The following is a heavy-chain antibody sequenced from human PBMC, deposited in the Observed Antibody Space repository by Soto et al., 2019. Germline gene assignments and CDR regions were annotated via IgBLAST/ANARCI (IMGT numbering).Heavy chain of an antibody. D-gene: IGHD6-19*01. CDR1: GYSVSSNTAA. J-gene: IGHJ4*02. CDR3: ARGVAGSGFDL. V-gene: IGHV6-1*01. Sequence: TLSLPCAISGYSVSSNTAALNLIRSSPSRGLEWLGRTYYRSNWRHDYAVSVKSRITVNPDTSKNHFSLQLNSVTPDDTAVYYCARGVAGSGFDLWGQGTLVTVSS. CDR2: TYYRSNWRH.